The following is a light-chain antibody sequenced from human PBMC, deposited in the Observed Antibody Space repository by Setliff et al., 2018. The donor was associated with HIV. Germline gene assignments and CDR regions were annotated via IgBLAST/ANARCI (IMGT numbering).Light chain of an antibody. CDR1: SSDVGNYNY. J-gene: IGLJ1*01. CDR3: SSRIVSSALHV. Sequence: QSVLAQPASVSGSPGQSITVSCTGISSDVGNYNYVSWYQEHPGKAPKLMIYDVSKRPSGVSNRFSGSKSGNTASLTISGLQAEDEADYYCSSRIVSSALHVFGTGTKVTVL. CDR2: DVS. V-gene: IGLV2-14*01.